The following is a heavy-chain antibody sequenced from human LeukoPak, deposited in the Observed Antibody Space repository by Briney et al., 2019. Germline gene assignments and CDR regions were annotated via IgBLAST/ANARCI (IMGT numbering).Heavy chain of an antibody. CDR3: ARRIASAMTGFDY. CDR2: IYPGGTT. V-gene: IGHV4-38-2*01. J-gene: IGHJ4*02. Sequence: KPSETLSLTCAVSGYSVSSAHYWGWIRQPPGEGLEWIGTIYPGGTTYYNPSLGSRITISIDASKNHFSLRLRSVTTADTAVYYCARRIASAMTGFDYWGQGALVAVSS. D-gene: IGHD6-13*01. CDR1: GYSVSSAHY.